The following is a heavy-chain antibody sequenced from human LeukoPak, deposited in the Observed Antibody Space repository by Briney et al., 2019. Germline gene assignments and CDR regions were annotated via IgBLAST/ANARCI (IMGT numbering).Heavy chain of an antibody. Sequence: ASVKVSCKASGYTFTSYDINWVRQATGQGLEWMGWMNPNSGNTGYAQKFQGRVTITRNTSISTAYMELSSLRSEDTAVYYCAKDYSYYYEVDALDIWGQGTMVTVSS. CDR1: GYTFTSYD. CDR2: MNPNSGNT. V-gene: IGHV1-8*03. J-gene: IGHJ3*02. D-gene: IGHD3-22*01. CDR3: AKDYSYYYEVDALDI.